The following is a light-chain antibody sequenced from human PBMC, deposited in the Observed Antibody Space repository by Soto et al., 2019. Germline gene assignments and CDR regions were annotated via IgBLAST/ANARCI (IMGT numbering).Light chain of an antibody. J-gene: IGLJ2*01. CDR1: SSDIGGYNY. CDR3: SSYTSSSTVV. V-gene: IGLV2-14*03. CDR2: DVS. Sequence: QSALTQPASMSGPPGQSITISCTGTSSDIGGYNYVSWYQQHPGKAPKLMIYDVSNWPSGVSNRFSGSKSGNTASLTISGLQAEDEADYYCSSYTSSSTVVFGGGTQLTVL.